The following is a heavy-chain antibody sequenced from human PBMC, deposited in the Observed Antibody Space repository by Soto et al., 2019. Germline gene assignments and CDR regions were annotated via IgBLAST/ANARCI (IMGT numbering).Heavy chain of an antibody. Sequence: ASVKVSCKASGYTFTNYGITWVRQAPGQGLEWMGGISAYNGNTNYAQNLQGRVTMTTDTSTSTAYMELRSLRSDDTAVYYCGRTYSDYTSSAETDSWGQGTLVTVSS. D-gene: IGHD6-6*01. CDR2: ISAYNGNT. V-gene: IGHV1-18*01. CDR1: GYTFTNYG. CDR3: GRTYSDYTSSAETDS. J-gene: IGHJ4*02.